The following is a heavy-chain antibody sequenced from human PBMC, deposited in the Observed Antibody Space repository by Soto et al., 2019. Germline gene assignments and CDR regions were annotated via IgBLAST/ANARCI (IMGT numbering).Heavy chain of an antibody. V-gene: IGHV1-46*03. J-gene: IGHJ3*02. CDR1: GYTFTSYY. CDR2: INPSGGST. CDR3: ARSMGTLDIVVVPAAIRVAFDI. D-gene: IGHD2-2*02. Sequence: ASVKVSCKASGYTFTSYYMHWVRQAPGQGLEWMGIINPSGGSTSYAQKFQGRVTMTRDTSTSTVYMELSSLRSEDTAVYYCARSMGTLDIVVVPAAIRVAFDIWGQGTMVTVSS.